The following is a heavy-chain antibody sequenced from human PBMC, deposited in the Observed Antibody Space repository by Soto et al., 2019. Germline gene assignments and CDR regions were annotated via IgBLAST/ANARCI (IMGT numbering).Heavy chain of an antibody. Sequence: EVQLVESGGGLVKPGGSLRLSCAASGFTFNLAWLNWVRQAPGKGPAWVGLIKSKIDGETIDYAAPVKGRFTISRDDSKNTLYLQMNSLKTEDTAVYYCKTDALTRQSTDHWGQGTLVTVSS. CDR2: IKSKIDGETI. CDR3: KTDALTRQSTDH. CDR1: GFTFNLAW. D-gene: IGHD3-9*01. V-gene: IGHV3-15*07. J-gene: IGHJ4*02.